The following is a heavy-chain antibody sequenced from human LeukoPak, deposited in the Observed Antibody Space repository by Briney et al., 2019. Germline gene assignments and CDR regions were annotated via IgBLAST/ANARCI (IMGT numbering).Heavy chain of an antibody. Sequence: GGSLRLSCAASGFTFSSYAMSWVRQAPGKGLEWVSAISGSGGSTYHADSVKGRFTISRDNSKNTLYLQMNSLRAEDTAVYYCAKDGTTVTTNLLDYWGQGTLVTVSS. J-gene: IGHJ4*02. D-gene: IGHD4-17*01. CDR2: ISGSGGST. V-gene: IGHV3-23*01. CDR1: GFTFSSYA. CDR3: AKDGTTVTTNLLDY.